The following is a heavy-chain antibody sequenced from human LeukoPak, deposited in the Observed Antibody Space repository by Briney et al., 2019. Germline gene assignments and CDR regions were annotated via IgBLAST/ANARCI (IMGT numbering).Heavy chain of an antibody. V-gene: IGHV1-24*01. D-gene: IGHD3-9*01. CDR3: ARGSYDILTGYPLDY. J-gene: IGHJ4*02. CDR1: GYTLTELS. CDR2: FDPEDGET. Sequence: ASVKVSCKVSGYTLTELSMHWVRQAPGKGLEWMGGFDPEDGETIYAQKFQGRVTMTRDTSTSTVYMELSSLRSEDTAIYYCARGSYDILTGYPLDYWGQGTLVTVSS.